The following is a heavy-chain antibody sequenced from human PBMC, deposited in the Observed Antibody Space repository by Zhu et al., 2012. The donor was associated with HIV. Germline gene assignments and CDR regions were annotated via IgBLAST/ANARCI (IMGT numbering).Heavy chain of an antibody. D-gene: IGHD3-3*01. CDR1: RGSISDSTYY. CDR2: IYYTAYT. Sequence: QVQLQESGPRLVQPSQALSLTCTVSRGSISDSTYYWGWIRQPPGKGLEWIGSIYYTAYTYQNPSLRSRLTMSIDTSQNHFSLKLTSVTAEDTAFYYCARLAGWSGWAGSYFDHVGPGNHGHVSS. CDR3: ARLAGWSGWAGSYFDH. J-gene: IGHJ4*02. V-gene: IGHV4-39*07.